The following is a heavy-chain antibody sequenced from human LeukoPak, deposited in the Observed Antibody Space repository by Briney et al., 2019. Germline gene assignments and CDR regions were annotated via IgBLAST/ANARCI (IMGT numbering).Heavy chain of an antibody. D-gene: IGHD1-26*01. CDR3: AKVAWSGSYHTRRYYFDY. J-gene: IGHJ4*02. V-gene: IGHV3-23*01. CDR1: GFTFSSYG. Sequence: PGGSLRLSCAASGFTFSSYGMSWVRQAPGKGLEWVSAISGSGGSTYYADSVKGRFTISRDNSKNTLYLQMNSLRAEDTAVYYCAKVAWSGSYHTRRYYFDYWGQGTLVTVSS. CDR2: ISGSGGST.